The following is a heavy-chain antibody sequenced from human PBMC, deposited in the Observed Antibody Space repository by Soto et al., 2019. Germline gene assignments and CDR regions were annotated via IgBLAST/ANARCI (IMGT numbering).Heavy chain of an antibody. CDR1: GFTFSSYA. J-gene: IGHJ4*02. CDR3: AKDDTPTVTNLGY. V-gene: IGHV3-23*01. D-gene: IGHD4-17*01. CDR2: ISGSGGST. Sequence: GGSLRLSCAASGFTFSSYAMSWVRQAPGKGLEWVSAISGSGGSTYYADSVKGRFTISRDNSKNTLYLQMNSLRAEDTAVYYWAKDDTPTVTNLGYWGQGTLVTVSS.